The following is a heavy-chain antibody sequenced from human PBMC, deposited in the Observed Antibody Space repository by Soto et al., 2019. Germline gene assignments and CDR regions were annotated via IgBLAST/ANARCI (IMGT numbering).Heavy chain of an antibody. CDR3: EKDPVAGKSFY. J-gene: IGHJ4*02. Sequence: GGSLRLSCAVSGFTFSSYAMSWVRQAPGKGLEWVSAISGGGDSTYYTASVRGRFTISRDNPKNTLYLHMNSLRADDTAVYYCEKDPVAGKSFYWGQGTLVTVSS. CDR2: ISGGGDST. D-gene: IGHD6-19*01. V-gene: IGHV3-23*01. CDR1: GFTFSSYA.